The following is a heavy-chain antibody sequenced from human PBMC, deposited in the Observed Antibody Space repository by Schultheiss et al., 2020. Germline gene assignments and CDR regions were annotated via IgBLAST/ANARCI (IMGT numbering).Heavy chain of an antibody. Sequence: SETLSLTCTVSGGSISSGGYYWSWIRQHPGKGLEWIGYIYHSGSTYYNPSLKSRVTMSVDTSKNQFYLKLSSVTAADTAVYYCAAGDTAMVTDFWGQGTLVTVSS. CDR2: IYHSGST. CDR1: GGSISSGGYY. J-gene: IGHJ4*02. CDR3: AAGDTAMVTDF. D-gene: IGHD5-18*01. V-gene: IGHV4-31*03.